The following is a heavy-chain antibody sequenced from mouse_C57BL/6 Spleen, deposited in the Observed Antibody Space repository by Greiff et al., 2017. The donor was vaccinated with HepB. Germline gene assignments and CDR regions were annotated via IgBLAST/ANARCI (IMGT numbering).Heavy chain of an antibody. J-gene: IGHJ1*03. V-gene: IGHV7-3*01. CDR3: ASGSRYFDV. D-gene: IGHD1-1*01. CDR1: GFTFTDYY. Sequence: VKVEASGGGLVQPGGSLSLSCAASGFTFTDYYMSWVRQPPGKALEWLGFIRNKANGYTTEYSASVKGRFTISRDNSQSILYLQMNALRAEDSATYYCASGSRYFDVWGTGTTVTVSS. CDR2: IRNKANGYTT.